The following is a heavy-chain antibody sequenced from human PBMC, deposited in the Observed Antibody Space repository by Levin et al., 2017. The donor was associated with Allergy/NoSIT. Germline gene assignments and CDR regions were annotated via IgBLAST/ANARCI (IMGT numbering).Heavy chain of an antibody. CDR1: GASVSSGSYY. CDR2: VYHSGST. CDR3: ARVIVVVTAGGAFDI. V-gene: IGHV4-61*03. Sequence: SQTLSLTCTVSGASVSSGSYYWSWIRQAPGQGLEWIGFVYHSGSTNYSPSLESRVTISLDTSRSYFSLKLNSVTAADTAVYYCARVIVVVTAGGAFDIWGQGTTVTVSS. D-gene: IGHD2-21*02. J-gene: IGHJ3*02.